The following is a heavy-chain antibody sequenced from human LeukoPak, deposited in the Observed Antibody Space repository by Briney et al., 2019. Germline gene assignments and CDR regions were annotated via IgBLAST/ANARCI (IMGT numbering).Heavy chain of an antibody. J-gene: IGHJ4*02. D-gene: IGHD6-13*01. CDR2: IYYSGST. V-gene: IGHV4-39*01. Sequence: SETLSLTCTVSGGSISTSSYCWGWIRQPPGKGLEWIGNIYYSGSTHYNPSLKSRVTTSIDTSKNQFSLEVSSVTAADTAVYFCARRGGTAAGNYFDYWGQGILVTVSS. CDR1: GGSISTSSYC. CDR3: ARRGGTAAGNYFDY.